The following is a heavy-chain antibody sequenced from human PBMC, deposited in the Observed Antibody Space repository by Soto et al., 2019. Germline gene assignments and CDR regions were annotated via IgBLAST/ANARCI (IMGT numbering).Heavy chain of an antibody. J-gene: IGHJ5*02. V-gene: IGHV4-39*01. CDR2: INYSDNN. CDR3: ARHFGGFNWFDP. CDR1: GASISNSNYY. D-gene: IGHD3-16*01. Sequence: SETLSLTCTVCGASISNSNYYWGWIRQPPGKGLEWIGSINYSDNNYYNPSLKSRVTISADTSKRQFSLRLTSVTVEDTAVYFCARHFGGFNWFDPWGQGTPVTVSS.